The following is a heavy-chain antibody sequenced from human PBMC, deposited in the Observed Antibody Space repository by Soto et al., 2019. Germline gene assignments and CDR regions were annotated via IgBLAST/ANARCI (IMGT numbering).Heavy chain of an antibody. J-gene: IGHJ4*02. Sequence: EVQLVESGGGLVNPGGSLRLSCAASGFTFSTYSMNWVRQAPGKGLEWVSSISSGSDYIYYADSVKGRFTISRDNGKNSLYLQMNSLRTDDTAVYYCASHLDGYSLMWYWGQGTLITVSS. CDR3: ASHLDGYSLMWY. D-gene: IGHD5-18*01. V-gene: IGHV3-21*01. CDR2: ISSGSDYI. CDR1: GFTFSTYS.